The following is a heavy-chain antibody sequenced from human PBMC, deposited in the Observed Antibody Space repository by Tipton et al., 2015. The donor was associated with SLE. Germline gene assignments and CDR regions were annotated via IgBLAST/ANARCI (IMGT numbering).Heavy chain of an antibody. CDR1: GYTFTSYA. CDR3: ARPIVGNSGKYHFDL. CDR2: INTNTGNP. J-gene: IGHJ4*02. D-gene: IGHD1-26*01. V-gene: IGHV7-4-1*02. Sequence: QVQLVQSGSELKNPGDSVKVSCKASGYTFTSYAMNWVRQAPGQGLEWMGWINTNTGNPTYAQGFTGRFVFSLDTSVSTAYLQISGLEADDTAIYYCARPIVGNSGKYHFDLWGQGTLVTVSS.